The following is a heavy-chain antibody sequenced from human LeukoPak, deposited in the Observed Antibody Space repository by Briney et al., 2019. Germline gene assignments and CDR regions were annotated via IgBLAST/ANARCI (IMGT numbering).Heavy chain of an antibody. J-gene: IGHJ4*02. CDR1: GFTFSSYG. Sequence: GKSLRLSCAASGFTFSSYGMHWVRQAPGKGLEWVAVIWYDGSYKYYADSVKGRFTISRDNSKNTLYLQMNSLRAEDTAVYYCAGEYCSSSSCYYFDYWGQGTLVTVSS. CDR2: IWYDGSYK. V-gene: IGHV3-33*01. CDR3: AGEYCSSSSCYYFDY. D-gene: IGHD2-2*01.